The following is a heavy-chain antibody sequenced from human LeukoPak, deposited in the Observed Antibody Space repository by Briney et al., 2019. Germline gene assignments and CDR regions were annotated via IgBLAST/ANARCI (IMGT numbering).Heavy chain of an antibody. CDR1: GGSISSYY. CDR2: IYYSGST. CDR3: AKDIGWELLESSPDY. D-gene: IGHD1-26*01. J-gene: IGHJ4*02. Sequence: SETLSLTCTVSGGSISSYYWSWIRQPPGKGLEWIGYIYYSGSTNYNPSLKSRVTISVDTSKNQFSLKLSSVTAEDTALYYCAKDIGWELLESSPDYWGQGTLVTVSS. V-gene: IGHV4-59*01.